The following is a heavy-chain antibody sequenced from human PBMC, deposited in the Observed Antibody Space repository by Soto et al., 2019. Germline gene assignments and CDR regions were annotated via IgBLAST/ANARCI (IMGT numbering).Heavy chain of an antibody. J-gene: IGHJ5*02. CDR3: ATDNGILGANWGIFQS. CDR1: GFGFGGFA. V-gene: IGHV3-23*01. D-gene: IGHD7-27*01. Sequence: EVQLLESGGGLVQPGGSLRLSCAASGFGFGGFAMNWVRQAPGKGLEWVSAIRAPGDTTHYADSVKGRFTISRDNSKHILYRQMNSLRAEDTAVYYCATDNGILGANWGIFQSWGQGTLVTVYS. CDR2: IRAPGDTT.